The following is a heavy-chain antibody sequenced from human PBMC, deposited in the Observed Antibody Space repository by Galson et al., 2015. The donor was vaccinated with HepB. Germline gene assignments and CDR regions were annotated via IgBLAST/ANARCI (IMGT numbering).Heavy chain of an antibody. J-gene: IGHJ4*02. D-gene: IGHD3-9*01. V-gene: IGHV4-30-2*01. CDR2: ISHKGST. Sequence: TLSLTCAVSGGSISSGGYSWSWIRQPPGKGLEWIGFISHKGSTYYNPSLKRRVTISLDRSKNQFSLKLSSVTAADTAVYYCARGLRYFDYFDCWGQGTLVTVSS. CDR1: GGSISSGGYS. CDR3: ARGLRYFDYFDC.